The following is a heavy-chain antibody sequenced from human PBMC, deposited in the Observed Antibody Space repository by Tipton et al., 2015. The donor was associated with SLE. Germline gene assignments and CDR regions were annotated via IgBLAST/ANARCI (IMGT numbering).Heavy chain of an antibody. Sequence: TLSLTCTVSGASISSDYWSWVRQPPGQGLEWIAYIFTSGSTNYNPSPTNRVTIFRDTSKNQFSLKMISVTAADTAKYYCAKGRVGVVESWGQGTLVTVSS. V-gene: IGHV4-4*08. D-gene: IGHD3-3*01. CDR1: GASISSDY. J-gene: IGHJ4*02. CDR2: IFTSGST. CDR3: AKGRVGVVES.